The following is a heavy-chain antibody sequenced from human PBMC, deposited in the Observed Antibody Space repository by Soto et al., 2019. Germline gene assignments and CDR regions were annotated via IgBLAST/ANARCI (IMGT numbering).Heavy chain of an antibody. V-gene: IGHV2-5*02. CDR2: IYWDDDK. CDR3: AHRPSYCSGGSCYSGLDS. J-gene: IGHJ4*02. D-gene: IGHD2-15*01. Sequence: QITLKESGPTLVKPTQTLTLTCTFSGFSLSTSGVGVGWIRQPPGQALEWLALIYWDDDKRYSPSLKSRLTITKDTAKSQVVLTMTNMDPVDTATYYCAHRPSYCSGGSCYSGLDSWGQGTLVTVSS. CDR1: GFSLSTSGVG.